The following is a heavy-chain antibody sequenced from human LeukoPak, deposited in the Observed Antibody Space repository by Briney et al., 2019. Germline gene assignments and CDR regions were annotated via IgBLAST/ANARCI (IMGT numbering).Heavy chain of an antibody. J-gene: IGHJ6*02. Sequence: GGSLRLSCAASGFTFSSYGMHWVRQAPGKGLEWVAVISYDGSNKYYADSVKGRFTISRDNSKNTLYLQMNSLRAEDTAVYYCARVSCSGGSCYPYSYYDMDVWGQGTTVTVSS. CDR1: GFTFSSYG. D-gene: IGHD2-15*01. V-gene: IGHV3-30*03. CDR2: ISYDGSNK. CDR3: ARVSCSGGSCYPYSYYDMDV.